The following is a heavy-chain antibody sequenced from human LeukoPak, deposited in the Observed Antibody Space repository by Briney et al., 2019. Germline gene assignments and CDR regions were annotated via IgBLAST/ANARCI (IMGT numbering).Heavy chain of an antibody. D-gene: IGHD6-19*01. CDR2: ISYDGSNK. CDR1: GFTFSSYG. CDR3: AKDKAVAGTLYFDY. J-gene: IGHJ4*02. Sequence: GRCLRLSCAASGFTFSSYGMHWVRQAPGKGLEWVAVISYDGSNKYYADSVKGRFTISRENSKNTLYLQMNSLRAEDTAVYYCAKDKAVAGTLYFDYWGQGTLVTVSS. V-gene: IGHV3-30*18.